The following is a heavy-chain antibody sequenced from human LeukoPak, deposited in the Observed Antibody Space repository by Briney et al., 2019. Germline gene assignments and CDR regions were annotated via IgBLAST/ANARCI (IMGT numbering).Heavy chain of an antibody. CDR1: GFTFSSYS. CDR3: ARASAYPPYYYDSSGFAYGLDV. CDR2: ISSSSSYI. D-gene: IGHD3-22*01. J-gene: IGHJ6*02. Sequence: PGGSLRLSCAASGFTFSSYSMKWVRQAPGKGLEWVSSISSSSSYIYYADSVKGRFTISRDNAKNSLYLQMNSLRAEDTAVYYCARASAYPPYYYDSSGFAYGLDVWGQGTTVTVSS. V-gene: IGHV3-21*01.